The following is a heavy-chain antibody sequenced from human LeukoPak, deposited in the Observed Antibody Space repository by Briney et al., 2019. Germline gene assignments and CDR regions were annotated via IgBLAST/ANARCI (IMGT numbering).Heavy chain of an antibody. V-gene: IGHV1-2*02. Sequence: ASVKVSCKASGYTFTGYYMHWVRQAPGQGLEWMGWINPNSGGTNYAQKFQGRVTMTEDTSTDTAYMELSSLRSEDTAVYYCATGRDRDYDAFDIWGQGTMVTVSS. CDR1: GYTFTGYY. J-gene: IGHJ3*02. D-gene: IGHD4-17*01. CDR3: ATGRDRDYDAFDI. CDR2: INPNSGGT.